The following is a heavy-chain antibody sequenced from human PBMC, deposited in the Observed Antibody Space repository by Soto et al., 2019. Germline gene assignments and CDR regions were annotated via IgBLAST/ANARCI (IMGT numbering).Heavy chain of an antibody. J-gene: IGHJ6*02. CDR3: ARGYCSGGDCYSGMDV. V-gene: IGHV1-69*13. CDR2: IIPISGTT. CDR1: GGTFSTHA. D-gene: IGHD2-15*01. Sequence: PVKVSCKASGGTFSTHAIIWVRQAPGHGLEWMGGIIPISGTTYYTQKFQGRVTITADEPTSTAFMELSSLKSDDTAVFYCARGYCSGGDCYSGMDVWGQGTMVTVSS.